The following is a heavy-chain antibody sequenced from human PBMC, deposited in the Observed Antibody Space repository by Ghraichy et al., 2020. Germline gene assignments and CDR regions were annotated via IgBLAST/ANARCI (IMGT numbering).Heavy chain of an antibody. D-gene: IGHD5-18*01. Sequence: SETLSLTCTVSGGSISSYYWSWIRQPPGKGLEWIGYIYYSGSTNYNPSLKSRVTISVDTSKNQFSLKLSSVTAADTAVYYCAGGYGRYYFDYWGQGTLVTVSS. V-gene: IGHV4-59*01. CDR2: IYYSGST. CDR1: GGSISSYY. J-gene: IGHJ4*02. CDR3: AGGYGRYYFDY.